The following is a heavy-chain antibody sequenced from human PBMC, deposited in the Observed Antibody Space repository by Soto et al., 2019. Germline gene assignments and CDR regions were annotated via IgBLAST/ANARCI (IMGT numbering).Heavy chain of an antibody. J-gene: IGHJ6*02. CDR3: ARQTYCSSTSCRPTYGMDV. D-gene: IGHD2-2*01. CDR2: IYLGDSDT. V-gene: IGHV5-51*01. Sequence: GESLKISCKGSGYSFTSYWIGWVRQMPGKGLEWMGIIYLGDSDTRYSPSFQGQVTISADKSISTAYLQWSSLKASDTAMYYCARQTYCSSTSCRPTYGMDVWGQGTMVTVSS. CDR1: GYSFTSYW.